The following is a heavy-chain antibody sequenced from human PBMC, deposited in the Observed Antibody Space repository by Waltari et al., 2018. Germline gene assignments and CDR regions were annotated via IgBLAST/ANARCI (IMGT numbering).Heavy chain of an antibody. CDR1: GFPLSDYE. CDR2: TSTSGTTI. D-gene: IGHD2-2*01. J-gene: IGHJ5*02. V-gene: IGHV3-48*03. CDR3: ARAVVPAAIYWFDP. Sequence: EVQLVESGGGLIQPGGSLRLSCGASGFPLSDYELNVVRQAPGKGLEWIAYTSTSGTTIYYADSLNGLFTVPRDNAKNSVYLERNSLRVEDTAVYYCARAVVPAAIYWFDPWGQGTLVTVSS.